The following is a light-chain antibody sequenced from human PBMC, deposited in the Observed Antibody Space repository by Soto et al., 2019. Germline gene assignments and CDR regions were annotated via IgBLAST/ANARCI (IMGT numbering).Light chain of an antibody. CDR3: QQSFTVPIT. CDR2: SAS. V-gene: IGKV1-39*01. Sequence: DIQMTQSPSSLSASVGDRVTITCRASQSIAGYLSWYQQKKGKAPKFLIYSASSLQRGVPSRFRGSGSGTDFTLTITGLQPEDFETYYCQQSFTVPITFGQGTRLDIK. CDR1: QSIAGY. J-gene: IGKJ5*01.